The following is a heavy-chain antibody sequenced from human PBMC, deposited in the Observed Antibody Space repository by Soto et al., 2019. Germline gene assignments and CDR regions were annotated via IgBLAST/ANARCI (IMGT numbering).Heavy chain of an antibody. D-gene: IGHD6-25*01. J-gene: IGHJ4*02. CDR3: TSDHRLLDY. CDR1: GFTFGDYA. CDR2: IRSKAYGGTT. V-gene: IGHV3-49*03. Sequence: GGSLRLSCTASGFTFGDYAMNWFRQAPGKGLEWVGFIRSKAYGGTTENAASVKGRFTISRDDSKSIAYLQMNSLKTEDTAVYYCTSDHRLLDYWGQGSLVIVSS.